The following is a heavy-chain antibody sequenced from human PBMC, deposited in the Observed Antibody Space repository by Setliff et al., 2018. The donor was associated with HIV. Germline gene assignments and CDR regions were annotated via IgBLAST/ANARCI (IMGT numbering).Heavy chain of an antibody. CDR2: IDPSDSDT. V-gene: IGHV5-10-1*01. D-gene: IGHD3-22*01. Sequence: PGESLKISCKGSGYMFASCWINWVRQVPGKGLEWMARIDPSDSDTNFSPSFQGHVTISVDRSITTAYLQWSSLKATDTAMYFYARSGGPTYNYDSSGHYPDYWGQGTLVTVSS. CDR1: GYMFASCW. CDR3: ARSGGPTYNYDSSGHYPDY. J-gene: IGHJ4*02.